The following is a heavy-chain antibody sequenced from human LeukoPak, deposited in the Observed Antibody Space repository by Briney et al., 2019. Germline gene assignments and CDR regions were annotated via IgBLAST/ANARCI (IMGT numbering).Heavy chain of an antibody. V-gene: IGHV3-74*01. D-gene: IGHD6-19*01. CDR1: GFTFSSYW. CDR2: INSDGSST. J-gene: IGHJ4*02. CDR3: ARAYSSGWYGY. Sequence: GGSLRLSCAASGFTFSSYWMHWVRQAPGKGLVWVSRINSDGSSTSYADSVKGRFTISRDSAKNTLYLQMNSLRAEDTAVYYCARAYSSGWYGYWGQGTLVTVSS.